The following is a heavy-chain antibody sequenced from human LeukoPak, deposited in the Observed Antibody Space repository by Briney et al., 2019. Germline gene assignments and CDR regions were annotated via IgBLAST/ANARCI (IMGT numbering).Heavy chain of an antibody. J-gene: IGHJ5*02. CDR3: ARDQSRHCSSTSCYGRADWFDP. Sequence: SETLSLTCTVSGGSISSYYWSWIRQPAGKGLEWIRRIYTSGSTNYNPSLKSRVTMSVDTSKNQFSLKLSSVTAADTAVYYCARDQSRHCSSTSCYGRADWFDPWGQGTLVTVSS. CDR2: IYTSGST. V-gene: IGHV4-4*07. D-gene: IGHD2-2*01. CDR1: GGSISSYY.